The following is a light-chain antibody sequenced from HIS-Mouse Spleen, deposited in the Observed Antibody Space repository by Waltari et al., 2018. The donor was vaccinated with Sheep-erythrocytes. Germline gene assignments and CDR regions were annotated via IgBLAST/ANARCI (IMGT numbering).Light chain of an antibody. J-gene: IGLJ3*02. CDR1: SSDVGSYNL. CDR3: CSYAGSSTPWV. CDR2: EGS. Sequence: QSALTQPASVSGSPGQSITISCTGTSSDVGSYNLVSWYQQHPGKAPKLMIYEGSKRPSGVSKRFSGSKSGNTASLTISGVQAEDEADYYCCSYAGSSTPWVFGGGTKLTVL. V-gene: IGLV2-23*01.